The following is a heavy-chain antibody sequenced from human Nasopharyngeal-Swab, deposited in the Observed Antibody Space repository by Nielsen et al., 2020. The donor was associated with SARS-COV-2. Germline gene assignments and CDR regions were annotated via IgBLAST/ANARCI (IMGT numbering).Heavy chain of an antibody. V-gene: IGHV5-51*01. D-gene: IGHD3-16*02. Sequence: VRQMPGKGLEWMGIIYPGDSDTRYSPSFQGQVTISADKSISTAYLQWSSLKASDTAMYYCARVITFGGVIVRYFDYWGQGTLVTVS. CDR2: IYPGDSDT. J-gene: IGHJ4*02. CDR3: ARVITFGGVIVRYFDY.